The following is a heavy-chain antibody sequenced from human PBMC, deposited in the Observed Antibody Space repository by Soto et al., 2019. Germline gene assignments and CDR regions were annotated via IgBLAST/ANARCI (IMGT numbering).Heavy chain of an antibody. CDR3: ARQAKIGDRSQFYFDS. J-gene: IGHJ4*02. CDR1: GFTFSFYA. V-gene: IGHV3-30*04. CDR2: ISYNGRNK. Sequence: ESGGDVVQPGRSLRLSCAASGFTFSFYAMHWVHQAPGKGLEWVAVISYNGRNKHYVDSVKGRFTISRDNSQDTLYLQMDSLRPDDTAVYYCARQAKIGDRSQFYFDSWGQGTLVTVSS. D-gene: IGHD3-16*01.